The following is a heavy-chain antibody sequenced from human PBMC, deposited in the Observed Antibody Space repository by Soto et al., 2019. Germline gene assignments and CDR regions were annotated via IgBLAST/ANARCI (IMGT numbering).Heavy chain of an antibody. CDR3: ARSYYDFWSGYYNRNWFDP. D-gene: IGHD3-3*01. V-gene: IGHV4-30-2*01. J-gene: IGHJ5*02. CDR1: GGSISSGGYS. Sequence: GPGYTSETLSLTCAVSGGSISSGGYSWSWIRQPPGKGLEWIGYIYHSGSTYYNPSLKSRVTISVDRSKNPFSLKLSSVTAADTAVYYCARSYYDFWSGYYNRNWFDPWGQGTLVTVSS. CDR2: IYHSGST.